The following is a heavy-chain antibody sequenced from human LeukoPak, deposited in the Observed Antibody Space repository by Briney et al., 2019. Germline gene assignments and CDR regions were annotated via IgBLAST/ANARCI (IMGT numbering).Heavy chain of an antibody. J-gene: IGHJ4*02. V-gene: IGHV4-34*01. Sequence: PSETLSLTCAVYGGSFSGYCWSWIRQSPGKGLEWIGNIYSSGNTYYNASLKSRVTMYIDTSKNQFSLKLSSVTAADTAMYYCAKSNGYGLIDYWGQGTLVTVSS. D-gene: IGHD5-12*01. CDR2: IYSSGNT. CDR3: AKSNGYGLIDY. CDR1: GGSFSGYC.